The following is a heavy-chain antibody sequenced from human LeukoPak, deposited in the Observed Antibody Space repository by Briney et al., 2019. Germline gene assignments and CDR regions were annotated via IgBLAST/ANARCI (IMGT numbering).Heavy chain of an antibody. CDR3: AKGVLFLVEGDY. V-gene: IGHV3-23*01. CDR1: GFTFSSYA. Sequence: GSLRLSCAASGFTFSSYAMSWVRQAPGKGLEWVSAISGSGGSTYYADSVKGRFTISRDNSKNTLYLQMNSLRAEDTAVYYCAKGVLFLVEGDYWGQGTLVTVSS. CDR2: ISGSGGST. J-gene: IGHJ4*02. D-gene: IGHD2-8*02.